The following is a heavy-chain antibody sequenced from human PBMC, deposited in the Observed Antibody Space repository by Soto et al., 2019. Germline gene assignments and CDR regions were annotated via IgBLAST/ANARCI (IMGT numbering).Heavy chain of an antibody. J-gene: IGHJ5*02. Sequence: QVQLVESGGGVVQPGRSLRLSCAASGFTFSSYGMHWVRQAPGKGLEWVAVISYDGSNKYYADSVKGRFTISRDNSKNTLYLQMNSLGAEDTAVYYCAKESHSSSWYSDWFDPWGQGTLVTVSS. CDR3: AKESHSSSWYSDWFDP. CDR1: GFTFSSYG. CDR2: ISYDGSNK. D-gene: IGHD6-13*01. V-gene: IGHV3-30*18.